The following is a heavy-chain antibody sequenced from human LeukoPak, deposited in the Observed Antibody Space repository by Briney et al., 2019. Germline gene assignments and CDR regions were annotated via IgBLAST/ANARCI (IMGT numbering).Heavy chain of an antibody. CDR3: ARADISALDY. CDR1: GGSISSSSYY. V-gene: IGHV4-39*01. Sequence: SGTLSLTCTVSGGSISSSSYYWGWIRQPPGKGLEWIGSIYYSGSTYYNPSLKSRVTISVDTSKNQFSLRLSSVTAADTAVYYCARADISALDYWGQGTLVAVSS. D-gene: IGHD3-9*01. CDR2: IYYSGST. J-gene: IGHJ4*02.